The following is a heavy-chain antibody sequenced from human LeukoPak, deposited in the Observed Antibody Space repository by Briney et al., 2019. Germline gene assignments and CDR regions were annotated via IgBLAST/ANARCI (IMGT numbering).Heavy chain of an antibody. V-gene: IGHV3-7*01. D-gene: IGHD6-13*01. CDR2: IKQDGSEK. J-gene: IGHJ6*03. CDR1: GFTFSSYW. CDR3: AREESQQLPTKYYYYYYYMDV. Sequence: PGGSLRLSCAASGFTFSSYWMSWVRQAPGKGLEWVANIKQDGSEKYYVDSVKGRFTISRDNAKNSLYLQMNSLRAEDTAVYYCAREESQQLPTKYYYYYYYMDVWGKGTTVTVSS.